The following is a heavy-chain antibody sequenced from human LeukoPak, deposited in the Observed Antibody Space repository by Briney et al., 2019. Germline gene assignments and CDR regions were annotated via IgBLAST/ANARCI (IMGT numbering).Heavy chain of an antibody. CDR1: GFTFTNYS. V-gene: IGHV3-48*01. CDR2: ISSSSGTI. J-gene: IGHJ4*02. Sequence: PGGSLRLSCAASGFTFTNYSMNWVRQAPGKGLEWVSYISSSSGTIYYADSVKGRFTISRDNAKSSLYLQMNSLRAEDTAVYYCARVWNYDSSGYYRPGDYWGQGTLVTVSS. CDR3: ARVWNYDSSGYYRPGDY. D-gene: IGHD3-22*01.